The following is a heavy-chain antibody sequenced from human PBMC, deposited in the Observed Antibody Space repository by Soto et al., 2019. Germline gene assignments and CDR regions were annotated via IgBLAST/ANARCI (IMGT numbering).Heavy chain of an antibody. Sequence: GGSLRLSCAPSGFTVSSHYMSWVRQAPGEGLEWVSVITSGGSTYYSDSVKGRFTISRDHSRNTLYLQMNSLRVEDTAVYYCAREVCCSSSSCQVRYGMDVWGQGTTVTVSS. CDR2: ITSGGST. CDR3: AREVCCSSSSCQVRYGMDV. D-gene: IGHD2-2*01. V-gene: IGHV3-53*01. J-gene: IGHJ6*02. CDR1: GFTVSSHY.